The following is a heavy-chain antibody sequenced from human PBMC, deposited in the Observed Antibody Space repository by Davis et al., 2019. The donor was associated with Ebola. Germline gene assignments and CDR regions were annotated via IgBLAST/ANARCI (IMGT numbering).Heavy chain of an antibody. D-gene: IGHD1-26*01. CDR2: IKQDGSER. CDR1: GFTFSTYW. CDR3: ARISGTYVYFDY. V-gene: IGHV3-7*03. Sequence: PGGSLRLSCAASGFTFSTYWMSWVRQAPGKGLEWVANIKQDGSERYYVDSVKGRFTISRDNAKNSLYLQMNSLRAEDTAVYYCARISGTYVYFDYWGQGTLVTVSS. J-gene: IGHJ4*02.